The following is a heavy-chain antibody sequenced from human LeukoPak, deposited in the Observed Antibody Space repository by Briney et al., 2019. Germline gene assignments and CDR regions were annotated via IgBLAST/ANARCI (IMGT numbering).Heavy chain of an antibody. D-gene: IGHD6-13*01. J-gene: IGHJ6*03. Sequence: SVKVSCKASGGTFNNYAYNWVRQAPGQGLEWMGGIIPVFGAANYTQKFQGRVTITTDESTSTAYMDLSSLRSEDTAVYYCARGGGAAAGKTHYYYYMDVWGKGTTVTVSS. V-gene: IGHV1-69*05. CDR2: IIPVFGAA. CDR3: ARGGGAAAGKTHYYYYMDV. CDR1: GGTFNNYA.